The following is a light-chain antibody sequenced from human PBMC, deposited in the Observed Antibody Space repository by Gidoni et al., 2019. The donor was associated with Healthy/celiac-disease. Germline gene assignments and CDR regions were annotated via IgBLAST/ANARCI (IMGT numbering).Light chain of an antibody. CDR3: QSYDSSLSALV. CDR2: GNS. J-gene: IGLJ2*01. Sequence: QSVLTQPPSVSGAPGQRVTIPCTGSRSNIGAGYDVHWYQQLPGTAPKLLIYGNSNRPSGVPDRFSGSKSGTSASLAITGLQAEDEADYYCQSYDSSLSALVFGGGTKLTVL. V-gene: IGLV1-40*01. CDR1: RSNIGAGYD.